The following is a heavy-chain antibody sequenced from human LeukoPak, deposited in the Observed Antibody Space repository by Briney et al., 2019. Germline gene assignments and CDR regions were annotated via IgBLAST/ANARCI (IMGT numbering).Heavy chain of an antibody. Sequence: PGGSLRLSCAASGFTFSSYAMHWVRQAPGKGLEWVAVISYDGSNKYYADSVKGRFTISRDNSKNTLYLQVNSLRAEDTAVYYCARVIVVGPAAGGGDYWGQGTLVTVSS. CDR2: ISYDGSNK. J-gene: IGHJ4*02. CDR3: ARVIVVGPAAGGGDY. CDR1: GFTFSSYA. V-gene: IGHV3-30*04. D-gene: IGHD2-2*01.